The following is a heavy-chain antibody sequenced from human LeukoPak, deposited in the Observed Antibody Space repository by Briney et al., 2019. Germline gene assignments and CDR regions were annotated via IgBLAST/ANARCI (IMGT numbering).Heavy chain of an antibody. Sequence: ASVKVCCKASGYTFTSYDINWVRQATGQGLKWMGWMNPNSCNTGYAQKFQGRLTITADESTSTAYMDLSSLRSEDTAVYYCARAVGGYSYGPLDYWGQGTLVTVSS. CDR2: MNPNSCNT. D-gene: IGHD5-18*01. J-gene: IGHJ4*02. V-gene: IGHV1-8*01. CDR1: GYTFTSYD. CDR3: ARAVGGYSYGPLDY.